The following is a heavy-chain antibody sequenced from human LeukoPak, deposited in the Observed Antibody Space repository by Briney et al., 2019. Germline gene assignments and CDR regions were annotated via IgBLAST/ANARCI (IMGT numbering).Heavy chain of an antibody. J-gene: IGHJ4*02. D-gene: IGHD3-10*01. V-gene: IGHV4-59*01. CDR3: ARGNYGSGSYYVVDFDY. CDR2: IYQSGNT. CDR1: GDSIRNFY. Sequence: SETLSLTGTVSGDSIRNFYWNWIRQSPGKGLEWIGYIYQSGNTNYNPSLKSRLTMSIDTSKNQFSLNLNSVTAADTAVYYCARGNYGSGSYYVVDFDYWGQGTLVTVSS.